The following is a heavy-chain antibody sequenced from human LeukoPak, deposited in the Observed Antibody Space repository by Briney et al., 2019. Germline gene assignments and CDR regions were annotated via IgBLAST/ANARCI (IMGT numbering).Heavy chain of an antibody. J-gene: IGHJ4*02. Sequence: GESLKISCQSSGYNFTPYWIVWVRQMPGKGLEWMGITFAGYSYTIYSPSFQGQVTMSVDKSISTAYLQWSSLKASDTAMYYCARPPHPGYCSGGSCPISVDYWGQGTLVTVSS. CDR2: TFAGYSYT. CDR3: ARPPHPGYCSGGSCPISVDY. V-gene: IGHV5-51*01. D-gene: IGHD2-15*01. CDR1: GYNFTPYW.